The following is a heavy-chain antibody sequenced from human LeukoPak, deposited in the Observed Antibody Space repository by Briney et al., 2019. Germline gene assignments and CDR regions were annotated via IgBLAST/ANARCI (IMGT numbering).Heavy chain of an antibody. CDR2: INPNSGGT. CDR1: GYTFTSYY. V-gene: IGHV1-2*02. J-gene: IGHJ4*02. D-gene: IGHD6-13*01. Sequence: ASVTVSCKASGYTFTSYYMHWVRQAPGQGREWMGWINPNSGGTTYAQKFQGTVTMTRDTSISTAYMELRRLRSDDTAVYYCARVKLHSSSWYPFDYWGQGTLVTVSS. CDR3: ARVKLHSSSWYPFDY.